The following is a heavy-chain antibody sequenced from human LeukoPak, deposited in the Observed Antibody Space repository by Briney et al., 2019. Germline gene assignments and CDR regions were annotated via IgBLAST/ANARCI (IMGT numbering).Heavy chain of an antibody. CDR2: IHHSGST. Sequence: SETLSLTCAVSGFSITSGFYWGWIRQPPGKGLEWMANIHHSGSTNYNPSLRSRVTISLDTPQNQFSLKLSSVTAADTAMYYCARNDYYDSSGALDYWGQGTLVIVPS. CDR1: GFSITSGFY. CDR3: ARNDYYDSSGALDY. V-gene: IGHV4-38-2*01. D-gene: IGHD3-22*01. J-gene: IGHJ4*02.